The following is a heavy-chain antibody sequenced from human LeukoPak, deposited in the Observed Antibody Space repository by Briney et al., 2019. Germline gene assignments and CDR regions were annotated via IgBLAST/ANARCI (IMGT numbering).Heavy chain of an antibody. V-gene: IGHV1-8*03. CDR1: GGTFSSYA. D-gene: IGHD6-19*01. CDR2: MNPNSGNT. J-gene: IGHJ4*02. Sequence: ASVKVSCKASGGTFSSYAISWVRQATGQGLEWMGWMNPNSGNTGYAQKFQGRVTITRNTSISTAYMELSSLRSEDTAVYYCARRGLGIDYWGQGTLVTVSS. CDR3: ARRGLGIDY.